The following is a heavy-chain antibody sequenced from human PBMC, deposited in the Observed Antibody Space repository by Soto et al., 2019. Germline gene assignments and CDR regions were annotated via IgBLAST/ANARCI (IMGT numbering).Heavy chain of an antibody. CDR3: ARDGGYSSGWYDY. CDR1: GFTFSSYA. D-gene: IGHD6-19*01. J-gene: IGHJ4*02. V-gene: IGHV3-30-3*01. Sequence: QVQLVESGGGVVQPGRSLRLSCAASGFTFSSYAMHWVRQAPGKGLEWVAVISYDGSNKYYADSVKGRFTISRDNSKNTLYLQMNSLRAEDTAVYYCARDGGYSSGWYDYWGQGTLVTVPS. CDR2: ISYDGSNK.